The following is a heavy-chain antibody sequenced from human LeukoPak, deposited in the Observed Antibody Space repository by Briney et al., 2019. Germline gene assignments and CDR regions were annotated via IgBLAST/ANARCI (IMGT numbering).Heavy chain of an antibody. V-gene: IGHV5-51*01. J-gene: IGHJ4*02. Sequence: GESLKISCQSSGYRFSSYWIGWVRQMPGKGLEWMGSIYPSDSDTRYSPSFEGQVTISADKSINNAYLQWSSLKASDTAVYYCARVGCSSTNCLDYWGQGALVTVSS. CDR2: IYPSDSDT. D-gene: IGHD2-2*01. CDR3: ARVGCSSTNCLDY. CDR1: GYRFSSYW.